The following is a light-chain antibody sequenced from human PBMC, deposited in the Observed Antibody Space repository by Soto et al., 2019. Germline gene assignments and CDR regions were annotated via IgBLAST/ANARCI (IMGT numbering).Light chain of an antibody. CDR2: GAS. CDR1: QSVTSTY. V-gene: IGKV3-20*01. Sequence: EIVLTQSPGTLSLSPGERATLSCRASQSVTSTYLAWYQQKPGQAPRLLIYGASSRATGIPDRFSGSGSGTDSTLTINRLEPEDFAVYYCQQSSGTFGQGTKLEIK. CDR3: QQSSGT. J-gene: IGKJ2*02.